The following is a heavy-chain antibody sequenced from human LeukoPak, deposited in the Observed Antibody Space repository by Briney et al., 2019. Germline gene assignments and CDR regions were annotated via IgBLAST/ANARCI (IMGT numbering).Heavy chain of an antibody. V-gene: IGHV3-23*01. CDR3: AKAPVGWLRPLDY. Sequence: GSLRLSCAASGFTFSTYAMSWVRQAPGKGLEWVSGNSASGETTYYADSVKGRFIISRDNFRNTLHLQMTSLRVEDTALYYCAKAPVGWLRPLDYWGQGTLVTVSS. CDR1: GFTFSTYA. J-gene: IGHJ4*02. D-gene: IGHD5-12*01. CDR2: NSASGETT.